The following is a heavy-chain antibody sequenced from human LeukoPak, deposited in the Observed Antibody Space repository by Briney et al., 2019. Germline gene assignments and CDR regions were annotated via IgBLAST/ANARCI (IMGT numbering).Heavy chain of an antibody. CDR2: IYYSGST. V-gene: IGHV4-31*03. CDR1: AGSISSGGYY. Sequence: SETLSLTCTVSAGSISSGGYYWSWIRQHPGKGLEWIGYIYYSGSTYYNPSLKSRVTISVDTSKNQFSLKLSSVTAADTAVYYCARDAMVRGVPLYYYGMDVWGKGTTVTVSS. D-gene: IGHD3-10*01. J-gene: IGHJ6*04. CDR3: ARDAMVRGVPLYYYGMDV.